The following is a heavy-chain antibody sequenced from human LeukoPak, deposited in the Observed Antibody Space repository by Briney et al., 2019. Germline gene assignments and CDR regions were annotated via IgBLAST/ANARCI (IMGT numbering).Heavy chain of an antibody. CDR1: GGSISSYY. CDR3: ARGRMKNWFDP. J-gene: IGHJ5*02. V-gene: IGHV4-59*01. CDR2: IYYSGST. Sequence: SETLSLTCTVSGGSISSYYWCWIRQPPGQGLEWIGYIYYSGSTNYNPSLKSRVTISVDTSKNQFSLKLSSVTAADTAVYYCARGRMKNWFDPWGQGTLVTVSS.